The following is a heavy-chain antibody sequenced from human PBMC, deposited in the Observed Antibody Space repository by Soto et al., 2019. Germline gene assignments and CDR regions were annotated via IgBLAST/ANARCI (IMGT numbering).Heavy chain of an antibody. CDR1: GFSLSTSGVG. Sequence: QITLKESGPTLVKPTQTLTLTCTFSGFSLSTSGVGVGWIRQPPGKALEWLALIYWDDDKRYSPSLKSRLTITNDPSKNQVVLTMTNMDPVDTATYYCAPRHGGYSYGNNYGMDVWGQGTTVTVSS. V-gene: IGHV2-5*02. CDR2: IYWDDDK. D-gene: IGHD5-18*01. J-gene: IGHJ6*02. CDR3: APRHGGYSYGNNYGMDV.